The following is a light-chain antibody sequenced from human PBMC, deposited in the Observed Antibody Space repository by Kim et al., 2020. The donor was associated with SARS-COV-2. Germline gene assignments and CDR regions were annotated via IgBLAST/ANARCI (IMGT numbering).Light chain of an antibody. CDR1: NATIGSNY. Sequence: GDRVTISCSGSNATIGSNYVYWSQPLPGTAPKLLFYRNNQRPSGVPDRFPCSKSGTAASLAISGLRSEDEADYYCAAWDDSLSGPVFGGGTQLTVL. CDR3: AAWDDSLSGPV. J-gene: IGLJ2*01. V-gene: IGLV1-47*01. CDR2: RNN.